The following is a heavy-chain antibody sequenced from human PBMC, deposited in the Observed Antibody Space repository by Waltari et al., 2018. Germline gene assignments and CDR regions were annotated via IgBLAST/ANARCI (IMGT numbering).Heavy chain of an antibody. V-gene: IGHV3-30*18. D-gene: IGHD6-13*01. Sequence: QVQLVESGGGVVQPGRSLRLSCAASGFTFSSYGMHWVRQAPGKGLEWVAVISYDGSNKYYADSVKGRFTSSRDNSKNTLYLQMNSLRAEDTAVYYCAKKPAPSSSWYRDYGMDVWGQGTTVTVSS. CDR3: AKKPAPSSSWYRDYGMDV. J-gene: IGHJ6*02. CDR1: GFTFSSYG. CDR2: ISYDGSNK.